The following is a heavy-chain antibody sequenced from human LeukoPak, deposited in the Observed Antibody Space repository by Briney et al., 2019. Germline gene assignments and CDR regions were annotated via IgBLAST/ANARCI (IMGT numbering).Heavy chain of an antibody. Sequence: GGSLRLSCAASGFTFSSYGMHWVRQAPGKGLEWVAFIRYDGSNKYYADSVKGRFTISRDNSKNTLYLHVNSLRPEDTAVYYCAKDIGSYYDYWGQGILVTVSS. CDR1: GFTFSSYG. V-gene: IGHV3-30*02. CDR2: IRYDGSNK. D-gene: IGHD3-10*01. CDR3: AKDIGSYYDY. J-gene: IGHJ4*02.